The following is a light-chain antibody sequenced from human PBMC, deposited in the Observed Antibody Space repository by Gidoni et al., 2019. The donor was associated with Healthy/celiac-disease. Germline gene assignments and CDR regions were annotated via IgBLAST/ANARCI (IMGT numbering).Light chain of an antibody. CDR2: KAS. Sequence: DIQMTQSPSTLSASVGDRVTITCRASQSISSWLAWYQQKPGKAPKLLIYKASSLESGVPSRFSGSGSGTEFTLTISSLQPDDFATYYCQQYNKRSIPPTFGQGTKVEIK. V-gene: IGKV1-5*03. CDR1: QSISSW. CDR3: QQYNKRSIPPT. J-gene: IGKJ1*01.